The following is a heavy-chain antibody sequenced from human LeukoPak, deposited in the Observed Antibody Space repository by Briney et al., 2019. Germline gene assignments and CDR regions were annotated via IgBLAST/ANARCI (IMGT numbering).Heavy chain of an antibody. J-gene: IGHJ3*02. CDR1: GGSTSSSSYY. V-gene: IGHV4-39*01. Sequence: PSETLSLTCTVSGGSTSSSSYYWGWIRQPPGKGLEWIGSIYYSGSTYYNPSLKSRVTISVDTSKNQFSLKLSSVTAADTAVYYCARPRGGYYYDSSGQAYAFDIWGQGTMVTVSS. CDR3: ARPRGGYYYDSSGQAYAFDI. CDR2: IYYSGST. D-gene: IGHD3-22*01.